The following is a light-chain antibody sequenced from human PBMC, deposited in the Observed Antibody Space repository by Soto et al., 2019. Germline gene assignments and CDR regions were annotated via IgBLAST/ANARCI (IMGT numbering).Light chain of an antibody. V-gene: IGKV3-20*01. Sequence: EIVLTQSAGTLSLSPGERATLSCRASQTVSGSYLAWFQQKPGQAPRLLIYDASTRAAGVPDRFSGSGSGTDFSLPINRLEPEDFAVYYCQHSGSSPWTFGQGTKVDIK. CDR2: DAS. CDR3: QHSGSSPWT. J-gene: IGKJ1*01. CDR1: QTVSGSY.